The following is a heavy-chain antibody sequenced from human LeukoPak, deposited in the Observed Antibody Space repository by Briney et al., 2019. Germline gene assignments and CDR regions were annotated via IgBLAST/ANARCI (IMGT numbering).Heavy chain of an antibody. D-gene: IGHD5-12*01. CDR2: IYSSGST. Sequence: SETLSLTCTVSGRSLSSYHGRWIRQPPGKAVEWIGFIYSSGSTNYNPSLKSRVTISLDTSKNQFSLRVSSVTSADTAVYYCARGNSGYDYAFDIWGQGTMVTVSS. V-gene: IGHV4-59*01. CDR1: GRSLSSYH. J-gene: IGHJ3*02. CDR3: ARGNSGYDYAFDI.